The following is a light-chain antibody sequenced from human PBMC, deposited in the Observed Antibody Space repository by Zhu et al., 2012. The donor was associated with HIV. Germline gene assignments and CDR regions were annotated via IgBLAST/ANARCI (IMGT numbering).Light chain of an antibody. J-gene: IGKJ4*01. V-gene: IGKV3-11*01. CDR2: DAS. Sequence: EIVLTQSPATLSLSPGERATLSCRASRSVSKYLAWYQQKPGQAPRLLIYDASNRATGIPARFSGSGSGTDFTLTISSLEPEDFAVYYCQQYGRSTTFGGGTKVEIK. CDR3: QQYGRSTT. CDR1: RSVSKY.